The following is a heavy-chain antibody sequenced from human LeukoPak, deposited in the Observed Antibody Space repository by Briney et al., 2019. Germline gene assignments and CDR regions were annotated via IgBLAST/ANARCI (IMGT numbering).Heavy chain of an antibody. J-gene: IGHJ1*01. Sequence: GGSLTLSCAASGFTFSRYEMNWVRQAPGKGLEWVSAISGIGGSTYYADSVKGRFTISTDNSKNTLCMQMNRLRGEETAVYFCAKDPVQAYYATSLAIDFWRQGQLALVSS. D-gene: IGHD3-10*01. CDR1: GFTFSRYE. CDR3: AKDPVQAYYATSLAIDF. V-gene: IGHV3-23*01. CDR2: ISGIGGST.